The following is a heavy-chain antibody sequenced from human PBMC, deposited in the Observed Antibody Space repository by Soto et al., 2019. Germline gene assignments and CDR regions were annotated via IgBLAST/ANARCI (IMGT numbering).Heavy chain of an antibody. CDR2: IYYSGST. V-gene: IGHV4-59*08. D-gene: IGHD1-26*01. CDR1: GGSISSHY. CDR3: ARPRGTTPAVWYFEL. Sequence: QVQLQESGPGLVKPSETLSLTCTVSGGSISSHYWSWIRQPPGKGLEWIGYIYYSGSTDYNPSLKSRVTISVYTSKNHLSLRLTSVTAADTAVYYCARPRGTTPAVWYFELWGRGTLVTVSS. J-gene: IGHJ2*01.